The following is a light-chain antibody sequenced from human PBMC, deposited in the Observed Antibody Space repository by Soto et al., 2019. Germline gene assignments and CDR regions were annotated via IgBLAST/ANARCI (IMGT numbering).Light chain of an antibody. Sequence: VMTQSPATLSVSPGERATLSCRASQTVSNNLACYRQRPGQAPSPLIYGISNRATGLPARFSGSGSGTEFTLTISSLQSDEVGLYYCQQYNKWPHTFGQGTKLEIK. CDR3: QQYNKWPHT. V-gene: IGKV3-15*01. CDR2: GIS. CDR1: QTVSNN. J-gene: IGKJ2*01.